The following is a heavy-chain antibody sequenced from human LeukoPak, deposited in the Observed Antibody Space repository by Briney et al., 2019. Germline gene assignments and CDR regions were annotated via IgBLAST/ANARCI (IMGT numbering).Heavy chain of an antibody. V-gene: IGHV3-11*01. D-gene: IGHD3-9*01. CDR2: ITISGSTI. CDR3: ARANDTLTGYFAFDI. CDR1: GFTLSDYY. J-gene: IGHJ3*02. Sequence: GGSLRLSCAASGFTLSDYYMRWIRQAPGKGLEWISYITISGSTIYYADSVKGRFTISRDNAKNSLYLQMTSLRAEDTAVYYCARANDTLTGYFAFDIWGQGTMVTVSS.